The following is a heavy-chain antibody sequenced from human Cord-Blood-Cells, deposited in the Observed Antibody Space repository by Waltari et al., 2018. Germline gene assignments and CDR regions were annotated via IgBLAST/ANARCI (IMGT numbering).Heavy chain of an antibody. J-gene: IGHJ4*02. V-gene: IGHV1-2*02. CDR3: AREVGIAQLVDY. D-gene: IGHD6-6*01. CDR1: GYTFTGYF. Sequence: QVQLVQSGAEVTKPGASVTVSCKVSGYTFTGYFMNWFRQAPGQGLEWMGWINPNSGGTNYAQKFQGRVTMTRDTSISTAYMELSRLRSDDTAVYYCAREVGIAQLVDYWGQGTLVTVSS. CDR2: INPNSGGT.